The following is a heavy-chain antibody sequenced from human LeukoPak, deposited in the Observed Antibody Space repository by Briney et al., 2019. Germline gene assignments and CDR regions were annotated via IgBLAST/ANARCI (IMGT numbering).Heavy chain of an antibody. J-gene: IGHJ4*02. D-gene: IGHD2-2*01. CDR1: GFTFSDHY. CDR2: ISGSGGST. Sequence: GGSLRLSCAASGFTFSDHYMDWVRQAPGKGLEWVSAISGSGGSTYYADSVKGRFTISRDNSKNTLYLQMNSLRAEDTAVYYCARNLPAADYWGQGTLVTVSS. CDR3: ARNLPAADY. V-gene: IGHV3-23*01.